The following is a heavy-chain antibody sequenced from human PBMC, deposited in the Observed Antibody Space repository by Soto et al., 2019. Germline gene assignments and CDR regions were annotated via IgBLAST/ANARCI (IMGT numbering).Heavy chain of an antibody. CDR3: ARDRWVTTLTFEK. J-gene: IGHJ4*02. CDR1: GYTFADYA. CDR2: INAGNGDT. Sequence: QVQFVQSGAEVKKPGASVKVSCKASGYTFADYAIHWVRQAPGQSLEWMGWINAGNGDTKYSQKFQGRVTLTTDTSASTAYMDINRLTTDDTAVYYCARDRWVTTLTFEKWGQGTLVIVSS. D-gene: IGHD4-17*01. V-gene: IGHV1-3*01.